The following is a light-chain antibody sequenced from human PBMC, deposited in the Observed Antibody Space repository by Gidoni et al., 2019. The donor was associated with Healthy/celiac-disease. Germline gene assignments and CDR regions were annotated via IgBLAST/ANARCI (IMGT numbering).Light chain of an antibody. CDR3: QQYDNLPMYT. CDR2: DAA. J-gene: IGKJ2*01. V-gene: IGKV1-33*01. CDR1: QDISNY. Sequence: IQMTQSPSSLSASVGDSVTITCQASQDISNYLNWYQQKPGKAPKHLIYDAANLETGVPSRCSGSGSGTDCTFTISSLQPEDVATDYCQQYDNLPMYTFGQXTKLEIK.